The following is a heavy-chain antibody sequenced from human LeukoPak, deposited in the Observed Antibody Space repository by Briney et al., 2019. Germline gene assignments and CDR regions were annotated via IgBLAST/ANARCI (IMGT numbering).Heavy chain of an antibody. CDR2: ISYDGSNK. D-gene: IGHD2/OR15-2a*01. CDR1: GFTFSSYA. J-gene: IGHJ4*02. CDR3: ARISIGPDY. V-gene: IGHV3-30-3*01. Sequence: GGSLRLSCAASGFTFSSYAMHWVRQAPGKGLEWVAVISYDGSNKYYADSVKGRFTISRDNSKNTLYLQMNSLRAEDAAVYYCARISIGPDYWGQGTLVTVSS.